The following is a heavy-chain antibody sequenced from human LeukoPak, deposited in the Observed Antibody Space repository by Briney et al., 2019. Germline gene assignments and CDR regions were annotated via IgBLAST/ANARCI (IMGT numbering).Heavy chain of an antibody. CDR1: GYSFTSYW. CDR2: IDPSDSYT. Sequence: GESLRISCKGSGYSFTSYWISWVRQMPGKGLEWMGRIDPSDSYTNYSPSFQGHVTISADKSISTAYLQWSSLKASDTAMYYCAGAGIAVAGNAGYFQHWGQGTLVTVSS. CDR3: AGAGIAVAGNAGYFQH. J-gene: IGHJ1*01. D-gene: IGHD6-19*01. V-gene: IGHV5-10-1*01.